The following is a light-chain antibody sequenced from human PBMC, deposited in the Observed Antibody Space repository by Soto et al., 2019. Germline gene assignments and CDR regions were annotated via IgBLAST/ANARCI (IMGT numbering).Light chain of an antibody. J-gene: IGKJ1*01. CDR2: DAS. CDR3: QQSYSTPRP. V-gene: IGKV1-39*01. Sequence: DSQMPQSPSSLSASVGDRVTITCRASQSISSYLNWYQQKPGKAPKLLIYDASSLQSGVPSRFSGSGSGTDFTLTISRLQPEDFATYDCQQSYSTPRPFGQGTKVEIK. CDR1: QSISSY.